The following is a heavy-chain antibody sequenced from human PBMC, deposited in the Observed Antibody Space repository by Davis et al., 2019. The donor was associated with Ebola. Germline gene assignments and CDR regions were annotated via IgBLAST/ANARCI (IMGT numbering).Heavy chain of an antibody. Sequence: SETLSLTCTVSGGSIISSSYFWGWIRQPPGKGLEWIGSIYYSGSTYYNPSLKSRVTISVDTSKNPFSLKLSSVTAADTAVYYCARIDQWELPLFDYWGQGTLVTVSS. CDR3: ARIDQWELPLFDY. D-gene: IGHD1-26*01. V-gene: IGHV4-39*01. CDR1: GGSIISSSYF. CDR2: IYYSGST. J-gene: IGHJ4*02.